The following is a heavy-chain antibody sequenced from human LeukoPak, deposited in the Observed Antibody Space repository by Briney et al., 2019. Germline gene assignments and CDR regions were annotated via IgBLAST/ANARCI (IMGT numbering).Heavy chain of an antibody. J-gene: IGHJ4*02. CDR2: INPSGGST. V-gene: IGHV1-46*01. D-gene: IGHD3-22*01. Sequence: GASVKVSCKASGYTFTSYYMHWVRQAPAQGLEWMGIINPSGGSTSYAQKFQGRVPMTRDTSTSTVYMELSSLRSEDTAVYYCARGGYYYDSSGYYLSGYWGQGTLVTVSS. CDR3: ARGGYYYDSSGYYLSGY. CDR1: GYTFTSYY.